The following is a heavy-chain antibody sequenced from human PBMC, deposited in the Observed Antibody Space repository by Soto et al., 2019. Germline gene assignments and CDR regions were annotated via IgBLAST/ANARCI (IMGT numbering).Heavy chain of an antibody. CDR1: GYAFTSYY. CDR3: AGDFPGNF. CDR2: INPSGGTA. Sequence: QVQLVQSGAEVKKPGASVKVSCKASGYAFTSYYIHWVRQAPGQGFEWMGMINPSGGTASYAPRFQGKVTMTWDTSTRTVYVDLSSLRSGDTAVYYFAGDFPGNFWGQGTLVTVSS. J-gene: IGHJ4*02. V-gene: IGHV1-46*01.